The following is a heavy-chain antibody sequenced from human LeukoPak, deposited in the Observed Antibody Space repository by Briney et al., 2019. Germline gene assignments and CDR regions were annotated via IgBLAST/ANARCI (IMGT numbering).Heavy chain of an antibody. Sequence: GASVKVSCKASGYTFTSYVIHWVRQAPGQRLEWMGWINAGNGNTKYSQEFQDRVTMTRDTSISTAYMELSSLRSEDTAVYYCARGIAAAGPLFYYYYYYMDVWGKGTTVTISS. CDR3: ARGIAAAGPLFYYYYYYMDV. D-gene: IGHD6-13*01. CDR2: INAGNGNT. V-gene: IGHV1-3*03. J-gene: IGHJ6*03. CDR1: GYTFTSYV.